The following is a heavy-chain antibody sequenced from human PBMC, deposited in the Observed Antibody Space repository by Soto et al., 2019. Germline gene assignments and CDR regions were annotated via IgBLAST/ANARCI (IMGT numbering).Heavy chain of an antibody. J-gene: IGHJ6*02. V-gene: IGHV3-23*01. CDR1: GFTFSSYA. CDR2: ISGSGGST. D-gene: IGHD3-10*01. CDR3: AKPLWLRELSHYYYAMEV. Sequence: GGSLRLSCAASGFTFSSYAMSWVRQAPGKGLEWVSAISGSGGSTYYADSVKGRFTISRDNSKNTLYLQMNSLRAEDTAVYYCAKPLWLRELSHYYYAMEVWGQGTTVTVSS.